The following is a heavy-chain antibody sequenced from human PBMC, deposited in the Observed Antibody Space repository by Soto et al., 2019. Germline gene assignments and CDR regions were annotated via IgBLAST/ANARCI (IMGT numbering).Heavy chain of an antibody. CDR1: GFTFSNNW. V-gene: IGHV3-74*01. CDR2: IKADGSST. J-gene: IGHJ5*02. CDR3: TRERFDP. Sequence: EVQLVESGGGLVQPGGSLRLSCAASGFTFSNNWMHWGRQDPGKGLVWVSRIKADGSSTNYADSVKGRFTISRDNAKNTLYLVINSLRVEDTAVYFCTRERFDPWGQGTLVTVSS.